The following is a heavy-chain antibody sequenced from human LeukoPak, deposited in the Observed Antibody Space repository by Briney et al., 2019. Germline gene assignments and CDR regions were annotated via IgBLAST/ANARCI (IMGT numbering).Heavy chain of an antibody. Sequence: SVKVSCKTSGGTFNNSAISWVRQAPGQGLEWLGGIMPLFGTAGYAQKFQGRVTITKDESTRTVYLELTSLTSDDTAVYYCARDVHGDYGSDWFDPWGQGTLVSVSS. D-gene: IGHD4-17*01. CDR3: ARDVHGDYGSDWFDP. CDR2: IMPLFGTA. J-gene: IGHJ5*02. CDR1: GGTFNNSA. V-gene: IGHV1-69*05.